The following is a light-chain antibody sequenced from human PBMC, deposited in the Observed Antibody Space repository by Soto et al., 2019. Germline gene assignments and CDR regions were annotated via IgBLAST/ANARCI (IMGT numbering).Light chain of an antibody. CDR3: SSYAGSNRV. CDR2: EVS. Sequence: QSALTQPPSASGSPGQSVTISCTGTSSDVGGYNYVSWYQQHPGKAPILMIYEVSKRPSGVPDRFSGSKSGNTASLTVSGLQAEDEADYYCSSYAGSNRVFGGGTKLTVL. V-gene: IGLV2-8*01. J-gene: IGLJ2*01. CDR1: SSDVGGYNY.